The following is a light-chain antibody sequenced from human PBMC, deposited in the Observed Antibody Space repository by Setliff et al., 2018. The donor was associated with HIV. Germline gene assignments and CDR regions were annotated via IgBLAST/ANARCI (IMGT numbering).Light chain of an antibody. Sequence: QSVLTQPASVSGSPGQSIAISCTGSSSDIGSYDSISWYQQLPGKAPEVVIFDVTSRPSGVSVRFSGSKSGNTASLTISGLQAEDEGGYYCSSSTASAPYVFGTGTKVTVL. V-gene: IGLV2-14*01. CDR1: SSDIGSYDS. CDR2: DVT. J-gene: IGLJ1*01. CDR3: SSSTASAPYV.